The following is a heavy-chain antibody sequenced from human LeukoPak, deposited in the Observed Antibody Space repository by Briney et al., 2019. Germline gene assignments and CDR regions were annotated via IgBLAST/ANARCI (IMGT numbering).Heavy chain of an antibody. CDR2: IYYSGST. Sequence: SETLSLTCTVSGGSISSYCWSWIRQPPGKGLEWIGYIYYSGSTNYNPSLKSRVTISVDTSKNQFSLKLSSVTAADTAVYYCARQTGYLTDYWGQGTLVTVSS. CDR1: GGSISSYC. CDR3: ARQTGYLTDY. D-gene: IGHD1-1*01. V-gene: IGHV4-59*08. J-gene: IGHJ4*02.